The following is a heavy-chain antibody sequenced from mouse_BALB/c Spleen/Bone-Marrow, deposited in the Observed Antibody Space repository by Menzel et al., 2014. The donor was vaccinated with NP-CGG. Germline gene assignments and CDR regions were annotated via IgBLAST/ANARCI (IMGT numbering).Heavy chain of an antibody. D-gene: IGHD1-2*01. CDR2: IYPGDGDT. CDR1: GYAFSAYW. CDR3: TRSTATFDY. J-gene: IGHJ2*01. Sequence: QVQLQQSGAELVRPGSSVKVSCKASGYAFSAYWMNWVKQRPGQGLEWIGQIYPGDGDTNYNGKFKGKATLTADKSSSTAYMQLSSLTSKDSAVYFCTRSTATFDYWGQGTTLTVSS. V-gene: IGHV1-80*01.